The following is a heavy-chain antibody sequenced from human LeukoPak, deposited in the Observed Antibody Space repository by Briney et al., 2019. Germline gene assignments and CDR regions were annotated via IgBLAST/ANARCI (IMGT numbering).Heavy chain of an antibody. CDR2: ISGSGGGT. D-gene: IGHD2/OR15-2a*01. J-gene: IGHJ4*02. V-gene: IGHV3-23*01. Sequence: GGSLRLSCAASGFTFSSYAMSWVRQSPGKGLEWVSAISGSGGGTYYADSVKGRFTISRDTSKNALYLQMNSLRAEDTAVYYCAKRTAIAGPYFDYWGQGTLVTVSS. CDR3: AKRTAIAGPYFDY. CDR1: GFTFSSYA.